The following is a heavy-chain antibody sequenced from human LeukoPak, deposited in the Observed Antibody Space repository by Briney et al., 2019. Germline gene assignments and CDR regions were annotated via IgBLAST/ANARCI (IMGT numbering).Heavy chain of an antibody. Sequence: SQTLSLTCSVSGGSISSGSYYWSWIRQPAGKGLEWIGRIYTSGSTNYNPSLKGRVTMSFDASNNQFSLRLSSVTAADTAVYYCARVTTGGYYNYWGQGTLVTVSS. CDR3: ARVTTGGYYNY. V-gene: IGHV4-61*02. J-gene: IGHJ4*02. CDR1: GGSISSGSYY. CDR2: IYTSGST. D-gene: IGHD3-22*01.